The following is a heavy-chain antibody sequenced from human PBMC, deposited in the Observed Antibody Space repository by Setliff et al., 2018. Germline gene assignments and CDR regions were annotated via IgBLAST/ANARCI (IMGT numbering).Heavy chain of an antibody. D-gene: IGHD3-16*01. Sequence: RASVKVSCKTSGYAFTDNYIHWVRQAPGQGLEWMGWINPSSGATIYAQKFQGRVTMTSDTSISTAYMELGRLRSDDTAVYFCARDGGGDSDAFDIWGQGTMVTVSS. V-gene: IGHV1-2*02. CDR3: ARDGGGDSDAFDI. CDR1: GYAFTDNY. CDR2: INPSSGAT. J-gene: IGHJ3*02.